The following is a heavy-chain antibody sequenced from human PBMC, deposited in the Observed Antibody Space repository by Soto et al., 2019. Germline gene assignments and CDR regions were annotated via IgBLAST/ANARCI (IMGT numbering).Heavy chain of an antibody. CDR2: IDYYGNT. J-gene: IGHJ4*02. Sequence: QLQLQESGPGLVKPSETLSLRCSVSGGSTTNSNYYWGWIRQPPGRGLERLGSIDYYGNTYYNPSVRSRVTVFIDTSKSQFSVELTSVTAADTAVYYCVRGGKYRQQETYFFDYWGQGALVTVSS. D-gene: IGHD6-6*01. CDR3: VRGGKYRQQETYFFDY. V-gene: IGHV4-39*01. CDR1: GGSTTNSNYY.